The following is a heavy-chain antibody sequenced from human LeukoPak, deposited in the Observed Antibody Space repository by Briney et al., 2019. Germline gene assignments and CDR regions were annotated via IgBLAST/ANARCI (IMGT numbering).Heavy chain of an antibody. CDR1: GFTFSSYS. Sequence: GGSLRLSCAASGFTFSSYSMNWVRQAPGKGLEWVSYISSSSSTIYYADSVKGRFTISRDNAKNSLYLQMNSLRAEDTAVYYCAKGSSGWSYWFDPWGQGTLVTVSS. J-gene: IGHJ5*02. V-gene: IGHV3-48*01. D-gene: IGHD6-19*01. CDR2: ISSSSSTI. CDR3: AKGSSGWSYWFDP.